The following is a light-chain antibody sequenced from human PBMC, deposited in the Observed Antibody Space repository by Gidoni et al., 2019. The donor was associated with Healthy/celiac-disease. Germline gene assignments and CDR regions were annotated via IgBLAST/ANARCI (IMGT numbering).Light chain of an antibody. CDR3: QQLNSYPPVT. Sequence: IQLTQATSSLSASVGDRVTITFRASQGISSYLAWYQQKPGKAPKLLIYAAYTLQCGVQSRFSGSGSGTDFTLTISSLQPEDFSTYYCQQLNSYPPVTFGGGTKVEIK. J-gene: IGKJ4*01. CDR1: QGISSY. CDR2: AAY. V-gene: IGKV1-9*01.